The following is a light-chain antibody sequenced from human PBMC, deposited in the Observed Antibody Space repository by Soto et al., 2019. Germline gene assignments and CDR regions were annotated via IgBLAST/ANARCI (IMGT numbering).Light chain of an antibody. J-gene: IGKJ4*01. CDR2: DVS. CDR3: QHRVNGPT. Sequence: EIVLTQSPATLSLSPGERATLSCRAGQSVSNYLGWHQQKSGQAPRLLISDVSNRATGIPDRFSGSGSGTDVPLTISSLEPEDFAVYYCQHRVNGPTFGGGTKVEIK. V-gene: IGKV3-11*01. CDR1: QSVSNY.